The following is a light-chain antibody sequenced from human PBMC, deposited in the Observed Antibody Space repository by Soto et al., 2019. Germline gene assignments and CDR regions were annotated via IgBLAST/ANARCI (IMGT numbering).Light chain of an antibody. CDR2: GNS. J-gene: IGLJ3*02. CDR3: QSYDSSLSGSEWV. CDR1: SSNIGAGYD. Sequence: QLVLTQPPSVSGAPGQRVTISCTGSSSNIGAGYDVHWYQQLPGTAPKLLIYGNSNRPSGVPDRFSGSKSGTSASLAITGLQAEDEADYYCQSYDSSLSGSEWVFGGGTKLTVL. V-gene: IGLV1-40*01.